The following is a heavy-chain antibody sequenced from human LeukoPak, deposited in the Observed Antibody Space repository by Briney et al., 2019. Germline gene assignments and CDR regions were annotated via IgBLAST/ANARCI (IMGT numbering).Heavy chain of an antibody. CDR1: GFTFSSYG. D-gene: IGHD3-22*01. CDR3: AKDQGDSSGFEYYFDS. V-gene: IGHV3-30*18. Sequence: GGSLRLSCAASGFTFSSYGMHWVRQAPGKGLEWVAVISYDGSNKYYADSVKGRFTISRDNSKNTLYLQMNSLRAEDTAVYYCAKDQGDSSGFEYYFDSWGQGTLVTVSS. CDR2: ISYDGSNK. J-gene: IGHJ4*02.